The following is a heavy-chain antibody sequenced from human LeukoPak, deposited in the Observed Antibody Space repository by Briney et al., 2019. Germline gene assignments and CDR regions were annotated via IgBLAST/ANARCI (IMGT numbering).Heavy chain of an antibody. CDR3: ARGGSQGDCGSDCYLSWFDP. CDR2: INYNSGDT. J-gene: IGHJ5*02. D-gene: IGHD2-21*02. Sequence: GAAVKVSCKASGYTFTDYYMNWVRQAPGQGLEWMGRINYNSGDTNYAQKFQGRVTMTRDTSISTVYMELSRLRSDDTAVYYCARGGSQGDCGSDCYLSWFDPWGQGTLVTVSS. V-gene: IGHV1-2*06. CDR1: GYTFTDYY.